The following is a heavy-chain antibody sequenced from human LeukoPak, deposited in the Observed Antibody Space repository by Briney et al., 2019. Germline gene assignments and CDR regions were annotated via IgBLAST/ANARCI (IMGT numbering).Heavy chain of an antibody. D-gene: IGHD3/OR15-3a*01. CDR2: ISGLVGRT. CDR1: GFTFSHFA. J-gene: IGHJ5*02. V-gene: IGHV3-23*01. CDR3: VKDPGTGFSTGWFDP. Sequence: GGSMRLSCEASGFTFSHFAMHWVRQAPGKGLEWVSAISGLVGRTHYADSVKGRFTISRDNSRNTLYLQMNSLRVEDTATYYCVKDPGTGFSTGWFDPWGQGTLVTVSS.